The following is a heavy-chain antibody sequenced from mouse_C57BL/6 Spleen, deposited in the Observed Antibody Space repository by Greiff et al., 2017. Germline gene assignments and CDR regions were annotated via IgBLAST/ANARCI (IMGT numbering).Heavy chain of an antibody. CDR1: GYTFTDYY. V-gene: IGHV1-26*01. D-gene: IGHD1-1*01. Sequence: VQLQQSGPELVKPGASVKISCKASGYTFTDYYMNWVKQSHGTSLEWIGDINPNNGGTSYNQKFKGKATLTVDKSSSTAYMERRILTSEDSAVYYCSRSTYYYGRSRHWYCDVWGTGTTVTVSS. CDR3: SRSTYYYGRSRHWYCDV. J-gene: IGHJ1*03. CDR2: INPNNGGT.